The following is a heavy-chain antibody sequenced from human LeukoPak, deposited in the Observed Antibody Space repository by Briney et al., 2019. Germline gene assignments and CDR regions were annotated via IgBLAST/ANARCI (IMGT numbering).Heavy chain of an antibody. CDR3: ARAGWSGYGPRYYYYGMDV. J-gene: IGHJ6*02. Sequence: PSETLSLTCTVSGGSISSGGYYWSWIRQHPGKGLEWIGYIYYSGSTYYNPSLKSRVTISVDTSKNQFSLKLSSVTAADTAVYYCARAGWSGYGPRYYYYGMDVWGQGTTVTVSS. V-gene: IGHV4-31*03. D-gene: IGHD3-3*01. CDR2: IYYSGST. CDR1: GGSISSGGYY.